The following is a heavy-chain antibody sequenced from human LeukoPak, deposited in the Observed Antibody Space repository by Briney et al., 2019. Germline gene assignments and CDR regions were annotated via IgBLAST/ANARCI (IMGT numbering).Heavy chain of an antibody. CDR1: DGSISSSSYY. D-gene: IGHD3-10*01. CDR3: ARRGITMVRGVKNWFDP. CDR2: IYYSGST. J-gene: IGHJ5*02. V-gene: IGHV4-39*07. Sequence: SETLSLTCTVSDGSISSSSYYWGWIRQPPGKGLEWIGNIYYSGSTYYNPSLKSRVTISVDTSKNQFSLKLSSVTAADTAVYYCARRGITMVRGVKNWFDPWGQGTLVTVSS.